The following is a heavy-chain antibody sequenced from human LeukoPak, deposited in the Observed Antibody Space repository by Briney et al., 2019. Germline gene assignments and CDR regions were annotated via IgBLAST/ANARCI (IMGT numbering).Heavy chain of an antibody. CDR3: ARTRSSGYLTLDY. D-gene: IGHD3-22*01. V-gene: IGHV3-33*01. J-gene: IGHJ4*02. CDR1: GFTFSSYG. CDR2: IQYDGSIE. Sequence: GGSLRLSCTASGFTFSSYGMHWVRQAPGRGLEWVAAIQYDGSIEYYADSVKGRFTISRDQSQDTLFLQVNSLRAEDTAVYYCARTRSSGYLTLDYWGQGTLVTVSS.